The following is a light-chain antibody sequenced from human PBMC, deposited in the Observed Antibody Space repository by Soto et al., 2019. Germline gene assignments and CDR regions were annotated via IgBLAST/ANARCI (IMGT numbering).Light chain of an antibody. CDR3: QHLPWT. CDR1: QSISSW. V-gene: IGKV1-5*01. J-gene: IGKJ1*01. CDR2: DAS. Sequence: DIQMTQSPSTLSASVGDRVTITCRASQSISSWLAWYQQKPGKAPKLLIYDASSLESGVPSRFSGSGSGTEFTLTISSLQIDDFATYYCQHLPWTFGQGTKVEIK.